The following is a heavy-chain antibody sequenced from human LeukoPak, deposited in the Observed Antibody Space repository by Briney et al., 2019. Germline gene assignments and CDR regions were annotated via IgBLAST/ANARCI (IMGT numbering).Heavy chain of an antibody. J-gene: IGHJ5*02. CDR3: ARMPDILTGLDP. Sequence: PSETLSLTCTVSGGSISSSSYYWNWIRQPPGKGLEWIAYIYYSGTTNYNPSLKSRVTISVDTSKNQFSLKLSSVTTADTAVYYCARMPDILTGLDPWGRGTLVTVSS. CDR1: GGSISSSSYY. CDR2: IYYSGTT. D-gene: IGHD3-9*01. V-gene: IGHV4-61*01.